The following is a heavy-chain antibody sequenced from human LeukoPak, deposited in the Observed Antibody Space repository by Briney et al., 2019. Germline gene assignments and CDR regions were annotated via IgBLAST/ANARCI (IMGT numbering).Heavy chain of an antibody. Sequence: GGSPRLSCTASGFTFGDYAMSWVRQAPGKGLEWVGFIRSKAYGGTTEYAASVKGRFTISRDDSKSIAYLQMNSLKTEDTAVYYCTRVYSSGWYRIIDYWGQGTLVTVSS. CDR2: IRSKAYGGTT. D-gene: IGHD6-19*01. CDR1: GFTFGDYA. J-gene: IGHJ4*02. V-gene: IGHV3-49*04. CDR3: TRVYSSGWYRIIDY.